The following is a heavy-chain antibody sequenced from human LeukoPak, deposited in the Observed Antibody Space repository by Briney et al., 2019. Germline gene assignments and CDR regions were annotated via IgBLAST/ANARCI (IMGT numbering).Heavy chain of an antibody. V-gene: IGHV3-21*01. J-gene: IGHJ4*02. D-gene: IGHD4-17*01. Sequence: PGGSLRLSCATSGFTFSSYSMHWVRQAPGKGLEWGSSSSNIANYKYYADSVEGRFTISRDNAKNSLYLQMDSLRAEDTAVYFCARTRYGDYAFDYWGQGTLVTVSS. CDR2: SSNIANYK. CDR1: GFTFSSYS. CDR3: ARTRYGDYAFDY.